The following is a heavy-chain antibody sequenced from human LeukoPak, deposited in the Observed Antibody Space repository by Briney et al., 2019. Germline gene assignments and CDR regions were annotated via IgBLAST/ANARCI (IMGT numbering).Heavy chain of an antibody. V-gene: IGHV3-23*01. Sequence: GGSLRLSCPADGHAYLPHPMGLTRQAPGVGLEWASSISANGQATYYADSVEGRFTLSRANSKNTLYLQLTRLRAEDAHTSRSSIVLVNIILYRTAYWGQGTLVTVSS. J-gene: IGHJ4*02. CDR1: GHAYLPHP. CDR3: SIVLVNIILYRTAY. CDR2: ISANGQAT. D-gene: IGHD2-8*01.